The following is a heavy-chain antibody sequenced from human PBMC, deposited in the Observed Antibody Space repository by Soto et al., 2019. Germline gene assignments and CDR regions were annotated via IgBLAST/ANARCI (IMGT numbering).Heavy chain of an antibody. V-gene: IGHV4-59*12. CDR3: AREGRYYFDY. CDR2: IYYSGST. CDR1: GGSISRYY. Sequence: SQTLSLTCTVSGGSISRYYWSWIRQPPGKGLEWIGYIYYSGSTNYNPSLKSRVTISVDTSKNQFSLKLSSVTAADTAVYYCAREGRYYFDYWGQGTIVTVS. J-gene: IGHJ4*02.